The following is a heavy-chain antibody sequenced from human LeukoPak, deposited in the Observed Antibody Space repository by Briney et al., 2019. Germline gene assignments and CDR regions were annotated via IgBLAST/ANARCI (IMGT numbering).Heavy chain of an antibody. V-gene: IGHV3-7*03. CDR1: GLTFNNYA. J-gene: IGHJ6*02. CDR2: VNRDGSET. CDR3: ARNNGMDV. Sequence: GGSLRLSCAVSGLTFNNYAMTWVRQVPGRGPEWVANVNRDGSETYYLDSVKGRFTISKDNAKNSLYLQMNSLRAEDTALYHCARNNGMDVWGQGTTVIVSS.